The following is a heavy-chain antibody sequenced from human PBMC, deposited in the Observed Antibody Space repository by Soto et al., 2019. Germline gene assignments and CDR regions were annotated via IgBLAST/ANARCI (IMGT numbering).Heavy chain of an antibody. CDR2: IYDNGHT. V-gene: IGHV4-59*01. Sequence: QVQLQVSGPGLVKPSETLSLTCTLSGDSISDYYWGWLRQSPGRGLDWIGYIYDNGHTNYNPSLKSRVTLSVDTANNQFFLDLSSVTAADTAIYFCARAPGRWYSPFALGDQGTLVTVSS. D-gene: IGHD6-13*01. CDR3: ARAPGRWYSPFAL. CDR1: GDSISDYY. J-gene: IGHJ4*02.